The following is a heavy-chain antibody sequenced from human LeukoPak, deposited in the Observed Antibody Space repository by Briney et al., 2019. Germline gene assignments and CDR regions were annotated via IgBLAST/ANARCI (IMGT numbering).Heavy chain of an antibody. V-gene: IGHV1-8*01. CDR2: MNPNSGNT. D-gene: IGHD6-6*01. CDR3: ARGRVEQLAATGDAFDI. CDR1: GYTFTSYD. J-gene: IGHJ3*02. Sequence: ASVKVSCKASGYTFTSYDINWVRQATGQGLEWMGWMNPNSGNTGYAQKFQGRVTMTRNTSISTAYMELSSLRSEDTAVYYCARGRVEQLAATGDAFDIWGQGTMVTVSS.